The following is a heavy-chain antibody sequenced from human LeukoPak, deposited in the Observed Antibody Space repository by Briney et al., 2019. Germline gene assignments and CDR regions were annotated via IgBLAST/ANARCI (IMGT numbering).Heavy chain of an antibody. V-gene: IGHV5-51*01. CDR3: VRDGAYSGYDFPY. Sequence: GESLKISCKASGYTFSNYWIGWVRQTPGKGLEWMGIMYPRDSDTRYNPSLQGQVTVSADKSIGTAFRRGNSLKASDTAMYYCVRDGAYSGYDFPYWGQGTLVTVSS. J-gene: IGHJ4*02. CDR2: MYPRDSDT. CDR1: GYTFSNYW. D-gene: IGHD5-12*01.